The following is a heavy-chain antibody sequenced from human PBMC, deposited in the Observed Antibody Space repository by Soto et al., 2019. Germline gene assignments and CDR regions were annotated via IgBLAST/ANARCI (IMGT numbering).Heavy chain of an antibody. CDR1: GGSFSTYY. D-gene: IGHD1-7*01. CDR3: ARGLNWNYGAFDY. V-gene: IGHV4-34*01. J-gene: IGHJ4*02. Sequence: KPSETLSLTCAVYGGSFSTYYWSWIRQPPGKGLEWLGETNHRGSTNYYPSLKSRLTISVDTSKNQFSLNLISVTAADRAVYYCARGLNWNYGAFDYWGQGTLVTVSS. CDR2: TNHRGST.